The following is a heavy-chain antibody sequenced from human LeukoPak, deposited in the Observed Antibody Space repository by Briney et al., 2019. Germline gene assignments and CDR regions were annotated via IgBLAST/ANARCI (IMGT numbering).Heavy chain of an antibody. CDR1: GGTFSSYA. J-gene: IGHJ4*02. CDR2: IIPIFGTA. D-gene: IGHD5-24*01. Sequence: SSVKVSCKASGGTFSSYAISWVRQAPGRGLEWMGRIIPIFGTANYAQKFQGRVTITTDESTSTAYMELSSLRSEDTAVYYCARDKGKRDGYNFFDYWGQGTLVTVSS. V-gene: IGHV1-69*05. CDR3: ARDKGKRDGYNFFDY.